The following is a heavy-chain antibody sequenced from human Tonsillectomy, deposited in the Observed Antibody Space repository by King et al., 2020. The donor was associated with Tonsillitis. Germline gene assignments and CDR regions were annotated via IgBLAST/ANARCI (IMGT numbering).Heavy chain of an antibody. D-gene: IGHD3-22*01. CDR1: GFTFDDYA. V-gene: IGHV3-9*01. Sequence: VQLVESGGGLVQPGRSRRLSCAASGFTFDDYAMHWVRQAPGKGLEWVSGISWNSGSIGYADSVKGRFTISRDNAKYSLYLQMNSLRAEDTALYYCAKDTYYFDSSGYPQIYDAFDIWGQGTMVTVSS. J-gene: IGHJ3*02. CDR3: AKDTYYFDSSGYPQIYDAFDI. CDR2: ISWNSGSI.